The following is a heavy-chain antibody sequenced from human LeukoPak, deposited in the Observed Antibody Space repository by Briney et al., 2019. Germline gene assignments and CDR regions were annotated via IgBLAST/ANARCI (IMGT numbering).Heavy chain of an antibody. J-gene: IGHJ6*02. CDR3: ARVSSSWYGTDV. V-gene: IGHV3-7*01. D-gene: IGHD6-13*01. Sequence: GGSLRLSCAVSGFTFSSYWMSWVRQAPGQGLEWVANIKQDGSEKYYVDSVKGRFTISRDNAKNSLYLQMNSLRAEDTAVYYCARVSSSWYGTDVWGQGTTVTVSS. CDR1: GFTFSSYW. CDR2: IKQDGSEK.